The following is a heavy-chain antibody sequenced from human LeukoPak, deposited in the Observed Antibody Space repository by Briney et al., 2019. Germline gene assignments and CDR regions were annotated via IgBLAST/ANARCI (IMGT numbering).Heavy chain of an antibody. V-gene: IGHV1-8*01. Sequence: ASVKVSCKASGYTFTSYDINWVRQATGQGLEWMGWMNPNGGNTGYAQKFQGRVTMTRNTSISTAYMELSSLRSEDTAVYYSARRLPPYGMDVWGQGTTVTVSS. J-gene: IGHJ6*02. CDR1: GYTFTSYD. CDR3: ARRLPPYGMDV. CDR2: MNPNGGNT. D-gene: IGHD3-16*01.